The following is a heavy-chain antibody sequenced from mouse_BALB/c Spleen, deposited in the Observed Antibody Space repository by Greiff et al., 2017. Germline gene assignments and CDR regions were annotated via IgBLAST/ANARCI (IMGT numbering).Heavy chain of an antibody. J-gene: IGHJ4*01. CDR3: ARSTMITTYYAMDY. CDR2: ILPGSGST. Sequence: QVQLQQSGAELMKPGASVKISCKATGYTFSSYWIEWVKQRPGHGLEWIGEILPGSGSTNYNEKFKGKATFTADTSSNTAYMQLSSLTSEDSAVYYCARSTMITTYYAMDYWGQGTSVTVSS. V-gene: IGHV1-9*01. CDR1: GYTFSSYW. D-gene: IGHD2-4*01.